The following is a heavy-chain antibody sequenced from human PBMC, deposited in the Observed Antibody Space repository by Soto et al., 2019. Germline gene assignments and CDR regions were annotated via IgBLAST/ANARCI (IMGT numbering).Heavy chain of an antibody. CDR1: GFTFSSSG. D-gene: IGHD3-3*01. CDR2: ISYDGSNK. CDR3: AKDQPYYDFWSGQYNFDY. Sequence: QVQLVESGGGVVQPGRSLRLSCAASGFTFSSSGMHWVRQAPGKGLEWVAVISYDGSNKYYADSVKGRFTISRDNSKNTLYLQMNSLRAEDTAVYYCAKDQPYYDFWSGQYNFDYWGQGTLVTVSS. J-gene: IGHJ4*02. V-gene: IGHV3-30*18.